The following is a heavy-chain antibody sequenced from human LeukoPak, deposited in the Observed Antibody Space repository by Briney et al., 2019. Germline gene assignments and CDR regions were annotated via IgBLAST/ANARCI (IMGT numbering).Heavy chain of an antibody. J-gene: IGHJ4*02. Sequence: SETLSLTCAVYGGSFSGYYWSWIRQPPGKGLEWIGEINHSGSTNYNPSLKSRVTISVDTSKNQFSLKLSSVTAADTAVYYCARVDTAMVPGPFDYWGQGTLVTVSS. CDR2: INHSGST. CDR1: GGSFSGYY. D-gene: IGHD5-18*01. V-gene: IGHV4-34*01. CDR3: ARVDTAMVPGPFDY.